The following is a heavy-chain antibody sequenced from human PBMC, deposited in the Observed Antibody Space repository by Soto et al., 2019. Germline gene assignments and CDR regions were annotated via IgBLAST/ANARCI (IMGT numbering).Heavy chain of an antibody. CDR2: INPNSGGT. CDR3: ASMGPYFDY. Sequence: GPVKVSCKASGYTFTSYAMHWVRQAPGQRLEWMGWINPNSGGTNYAQKFQGRVTMTRDTSISTAYMELSRLRSDDTAVYYCASMGPYFDYWGQGTLVTVSS. J-gene: IGHJ4*02. CDR1: GYTFTSYA. V-gene: IGHV1-2*02.